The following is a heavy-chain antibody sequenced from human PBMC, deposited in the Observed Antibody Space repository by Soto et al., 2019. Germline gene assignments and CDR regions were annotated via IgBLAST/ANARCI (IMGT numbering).Heavy chain of an antibody. J-gene: IGHJ4*02. Sequence: SVKVSCKASGGTFSSYAISWVRQAPGQGLEWMGGIIPIFGTANYAQKFQGRVTITADESTSTAYMELSSLRSEDTAVYYCARSNGDITIFGVVTYYFDYWGQGTLVTVS. CDR1: GGTFSSYA. V-gene: IGHV1-69*13. CDR3: ARSNGDITIFGVVTYYFDY. D-gene: IGHD3-3*01. CDR2: IIPIFGTA.